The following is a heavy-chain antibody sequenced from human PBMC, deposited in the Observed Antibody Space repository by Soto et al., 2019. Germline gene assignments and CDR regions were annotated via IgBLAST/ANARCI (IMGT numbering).Heavy chain of an antibody. CDR3: ARDRLSEVPERNYYHYYGMDV. V-gene: IGHV4-38-2*02. Sequence: ASETLSLTCAVSGYSISSGYYWGWIRQPPGKGLEWIGSIYHSGSTYYNPSLKSRVTISVDTSKNQFSLKLSSVTAADTAVYYCARDRLSEVPERNYYHYYGMDVWGQGTTVTVSS. J-gene: IGHJ6*02. CDR1: GYSISSGYY. D-gene: IGHD6-25*01. CDR2: IYHSGST.